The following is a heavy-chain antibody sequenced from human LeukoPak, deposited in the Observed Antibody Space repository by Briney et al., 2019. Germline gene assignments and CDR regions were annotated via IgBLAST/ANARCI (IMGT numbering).Heavy chain of an antibody. CDR1: GASLSAGNYY. CDR3: ARLYLGLFFDS. V-gene: IGHV4-39*02. CDR2: LSYTGST. J-gene: IGHJ4*02. D-gene: IGHD2/OR15-2a*01. Sequence: PSETLSLTCTVSGASLSAGNYYWGWIRQPPGKGLEWIGSLSYTGSTFYNSSLKSRVTISGDTSKNHFSLRLSSVAAADTAVYFCARLYLGLFFDSWGQGTLVTVSS.